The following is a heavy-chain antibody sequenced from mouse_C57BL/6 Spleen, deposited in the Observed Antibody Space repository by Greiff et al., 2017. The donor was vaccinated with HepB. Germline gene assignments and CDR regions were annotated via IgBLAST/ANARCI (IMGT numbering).Heavy chain of an antibody. D-gene: IGHD1-1*01. CDR3: ARAAYGSSYWYFDV. CDR2: INYDGSST. J-gene: IGHJ1*03. CDR1: GFTFSDYY. V-gene: IGHV5-16*01. Sequence: EVKLVESEGGLVQPGSSMKLSCTASGFTFSDYYMAWVRQVPEKGLEWVANINYDGSSTYYLDSLKSRFIISRDNAKNILYLQMSSLKSEDTATYYCARAAYGSSYWYFDVWGTGTTVTVSS.